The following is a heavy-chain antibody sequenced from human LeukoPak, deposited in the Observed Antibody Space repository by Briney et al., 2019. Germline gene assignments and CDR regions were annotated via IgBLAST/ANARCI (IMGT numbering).Heavy chain of an antibody. CDR2: IYYSGTT. CDR1: GGSISYYY. J-gene: IGHJ6*02. V-gene: IGHV4-59*01. D-gene: IGHD4/OR15-4a*01. CDR3: AREDPQTRVPEGMDV. Sequence: SETLSLTCTVSGGSISYYYWSWIRQSPGKGLEWIGYIYYSGTTNYNPSLTSRVPISVDTSKNQFSLQLRSVTAADSAVYYCAREDPQTRVPEGMDVWGQGTTVTVSS.